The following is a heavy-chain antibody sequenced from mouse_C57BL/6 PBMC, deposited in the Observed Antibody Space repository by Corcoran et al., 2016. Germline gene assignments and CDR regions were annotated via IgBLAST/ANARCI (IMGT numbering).Heavy chain of an antibody. V-gene: IGHV14-2*01. CDR2: IDPEDGAT. CDR1: GFNIKDYS. Sequence: EVQLRQSGAEIVKPGASVKLACTASGFNIKDYSMHWVKQRTEQGLEWIGRIDPEDGATKYAPKLQGKATITADTYYSTAYLQLSSLTAEETAVDYGSGNGGRGTRDHCGQGTTVTVTS. D-gene: IGHD3-3*01. J-gene: IGHJ2*01. CDR3: SGNGGRGTRDH.